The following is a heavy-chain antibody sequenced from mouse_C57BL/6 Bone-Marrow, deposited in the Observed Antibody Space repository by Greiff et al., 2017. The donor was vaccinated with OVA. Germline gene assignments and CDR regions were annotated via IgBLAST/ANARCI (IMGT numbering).Heavy chain of an antibody. CDR2: IRNKANGYTT. Sequence: EVQLQESGGGLVQPGGSLSLSCAASGFTFTDYYMSWVRQPPGKALEWLGFIRNKANGYTTEYSASVKGRFTISSDNSQSILYLQMNALRAEDSATYYCARYSGYDWYFDVWGTGTTVTVSS. V-gene: IGHV7-3*01. CDR1: GFTFTDYY. J-gene: IGHJ1*03. CDR3: ARYSGYDWYFDV. D-gene: IGHD2-2*01.